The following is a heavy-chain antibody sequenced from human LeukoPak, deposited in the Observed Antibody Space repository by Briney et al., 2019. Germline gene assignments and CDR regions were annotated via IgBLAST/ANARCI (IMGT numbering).Heavy chain of an antibody. V-gene: IGHV3-53*01. CDR1: GFTVSSNP. J-gene: IGHJ4*02. CDR3: ARRAGTYSHPYDY. CDR2: IYSAGNT. D-gene: IGHD6-19*01. Sequence: GGSLRLSCTVSGFTVSSNPMSWVRQAPGKGLEWVSFIYSAGNTHYSDSVKGRFTISIDNSKNTLYLQMNSLRAEDTAVYYCARRAGTYSHPYDYWGQGTLVTVSS.